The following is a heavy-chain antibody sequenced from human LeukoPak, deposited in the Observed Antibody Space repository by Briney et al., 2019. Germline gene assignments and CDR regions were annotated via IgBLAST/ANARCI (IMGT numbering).Heavy chain of an antibody. CDR2: IFSSGYT. J-gene: IGHJ4*02. CDR1: GGSISSYY. D-gene: IGHD3-10*01. Sequence: SETLSLTCTVSGGSISSYYWTWIRQPPGKGLEWIGYIFSSGYTKYNPSLESRVTISVDTSKSQFSLKLSSVTAADTAVYYCARRSGGGYYFDYWGRGTLVTVSS. V-gene: IGHV4-59*08. CDR3: ARRSGGGYYFDY.